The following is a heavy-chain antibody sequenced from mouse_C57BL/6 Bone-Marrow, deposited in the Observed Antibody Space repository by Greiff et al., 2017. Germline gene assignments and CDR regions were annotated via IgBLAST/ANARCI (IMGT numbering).Heavy chain of an antibody. J-gene: IGHJ3*01. V-gene: IGHV1-81*01. Sequence: QVQLQQSGAELARPGASVKLSCTASGYTFTSYGISWVKQRTGQGLEWIGEIYPRSGNTYYNEKFKGKATLTADKSSSTAYMELRSLTSEDSAVYFCALYDGSSRWGKGTLVTVSA. CDR1: GYTFTSYG. CDR3: ALYDGSSR. CDR2: IYPRSGNT. D-gene: IGHD1-1*01.